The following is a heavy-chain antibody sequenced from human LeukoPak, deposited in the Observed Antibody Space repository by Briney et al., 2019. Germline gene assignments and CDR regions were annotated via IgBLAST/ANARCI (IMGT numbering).Heavy chain of an antibody. CDR3: AKSRAPTADPDAFDI. CDR2: IRYGGSEE. D-gene: IGHD1-14*01. Sequence: GGSLRLSCVGSGFTFSNYGIHWVRQAPGKGLEWVSFIRYGGSEEYYADSVKARFTISRDNSKNSLYLQMNSLRPEDTAVYYCAKSRAPTADPDAFDIWGLGTLVTVSS. J-gene: IGHJ3*02. CDR1: GFTFSNYG. V-gene: IGHV3-30*02.